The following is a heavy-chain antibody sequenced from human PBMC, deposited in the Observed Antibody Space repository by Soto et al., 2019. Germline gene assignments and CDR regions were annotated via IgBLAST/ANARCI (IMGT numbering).Heavy chain of an antibody. Sequence: GWCLSVSCAPSGFTFSTYSMTWVRQAPGKEREWVSYISSSSTYIYYADSVKGRFTISKDNAKNSLYLQMNSLRAEDTAVYYCLIAVAGSFAPDYWGQEILVTVSS. CDR3: LIAVAGSFAPDY. CDR2: ISSSSTYI. V-gene: IGHV3-21*01. CDR1: GFTFSTYS. D-gene: IGHD6-19*01. J-gene: IGHJ4*02.